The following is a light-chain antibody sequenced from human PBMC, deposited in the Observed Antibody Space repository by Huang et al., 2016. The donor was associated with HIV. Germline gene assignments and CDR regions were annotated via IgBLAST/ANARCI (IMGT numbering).Light chain of an antibody. CDR1: RSVSSST. V-gene: IGKV3-20*01. Sequence: EIVLAQSPDTLPVSPGERATLSCRASRSVSSSTLACYPQKPGQAPRLLTYGASHRATGIPDRVSGSGSETYFTLTVSRLEPEDFAVYYCQQYGDSRYSFGQGTRLEIK. J-gene: IGKJ2*03. CDR3: QQYGDSRYS. CDR2: GAS.